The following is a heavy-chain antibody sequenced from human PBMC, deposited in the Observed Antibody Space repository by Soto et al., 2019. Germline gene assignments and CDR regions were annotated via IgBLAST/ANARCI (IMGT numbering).Heavy chain of an antibody. CDR1: GGSISSYY. CDR2: IYYSGST. CDR3: ARDLNYYYMDV. V-gene: IGHV4-59*01. J-gene: IGHJ6*03. Sequence: SETLSLTCTVSGGSISSYYWSWIRQPPGKGLEWIGYIYYSGSTNYNPSLKSRVTISVDTSKNQFSLKLSSVTAADTAVYYCARDLNYYYMDVWGKGTMVTVSS.